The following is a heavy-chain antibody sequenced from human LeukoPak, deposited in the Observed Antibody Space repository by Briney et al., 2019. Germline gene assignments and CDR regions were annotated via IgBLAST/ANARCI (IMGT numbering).Heavy chain of an antibody. J-gene: IGHJ3*02. CDR1: EFSFRSYW. V-gene: IGHV3-7*01. CDR3: ARFNKNAFDI. CDR2: IKQDGSEK. Sequence: GGSLRLSCAASEFSFRSYWMTWVRKAPGKGLEWVANIKQDGSEKYYVDSVKGRFTISRDNAKNSLYLQMNSLRAEDTAVYYCARFNKNAFDIWGQGTMVTVSS.